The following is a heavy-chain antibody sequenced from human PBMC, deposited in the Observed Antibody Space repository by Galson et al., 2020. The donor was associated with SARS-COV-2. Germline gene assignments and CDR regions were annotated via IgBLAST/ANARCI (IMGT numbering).Heavy chain of an antibody. J-gene: IGHJ3*02. CDR2: IYYSGST. CDR3: ARVTILGAFDI. CDR1: GGSISSGGYS. D-gene: IGHD7-27*01. V-gene: IGHV4-30-4*07. Sequence: SETLSLTCAVSGGSISSGGYSWSWIRQPPGKGLEWIGYIYYSGSTYYNPSLKSRVTISVDTSKNQFSLKLSSVTAADTAVYYCARVTILGAFDIWGQGTMVTVSS.